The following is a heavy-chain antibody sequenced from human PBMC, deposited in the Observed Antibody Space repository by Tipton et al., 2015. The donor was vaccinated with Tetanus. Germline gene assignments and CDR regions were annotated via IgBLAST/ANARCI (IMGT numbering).Heavy chain of an antibody. CDR1: GGSISSSSYY. CDR2: IDHSGNT. CDR3: ARGPFAYDR. J-gene: IGHJ5*02. Sequence: TLSLTCTVSGGSISSSSYYWGWIRQPPGKGLEWIGEIDHSGNTRYNPSLKSRLTISVDTSKDQFSLKLSSVVAADTAVYYCARGPFAYDRWGQGALVTVSS. V-gene: IGHV4-39*07.